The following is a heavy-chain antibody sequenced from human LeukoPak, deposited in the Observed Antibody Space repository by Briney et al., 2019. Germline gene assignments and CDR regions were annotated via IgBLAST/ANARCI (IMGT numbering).Heavy chain of an antibody. CDR2: IKSDGTST. D-gene: IGHD6-19*01. J-gene: IGHJ4*02. CDR3: ARDRVDSSGWYGHYFDY. Sequence: GGSLRLSCAASTFTFSRYWMHWVRQAPGKGLVWVSLIKSDGTSTNYADSVKGRFTISRDNAKNTLYLQMNSLRAEDTAVYYCARDRVDSSGWYGHYFDYWGQGTLVTVSS. CDR1: TFTFSRYW. V-gene: IGHV3-74*01.